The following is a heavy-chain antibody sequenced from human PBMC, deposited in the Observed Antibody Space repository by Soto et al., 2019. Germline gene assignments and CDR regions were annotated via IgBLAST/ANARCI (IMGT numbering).Heavy chain of an antibody. V-gene: IGHV1-2*02. CDR3: ARVKYGILRQPTSLFDP. D-gene: IGHD3-10*01. CDR2: INPDSGAT. J-gene: IGHJ5*02. Sequence: ASVKVSCKASGYTFTAYYIHKVRQAPGQAPEWMAWINPDSGATYSAPKFQGRVTMTSDTSINTSSMELSSLRSDDTAVYYCARVKYGILRQPTSLFDPWGQGTLVTVSS. CDR1: GYTFTAYY.